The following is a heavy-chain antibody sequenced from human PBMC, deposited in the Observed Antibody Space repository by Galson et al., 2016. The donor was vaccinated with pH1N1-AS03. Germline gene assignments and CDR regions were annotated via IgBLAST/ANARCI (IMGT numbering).Heavy chain of an antibody. Sequence: LSLTCIVSGGSISSSRYYWGWIRQSPGKGLEWIASIYYSGSTYWNPVFKSRVTMSIDTSKNQFSLRLTSVTAADTAVYYCARFEDGYRSEYYLWWGQGTLVTVSS. V-gene: IGHV4-39*07. CDR3: ARFEDGYRSEYYLW. CDR1: GGSISSSRYY. CDR2: IYYSGST. D-gene: IGHD3-16*02. J-gene: IGHJ4*02.